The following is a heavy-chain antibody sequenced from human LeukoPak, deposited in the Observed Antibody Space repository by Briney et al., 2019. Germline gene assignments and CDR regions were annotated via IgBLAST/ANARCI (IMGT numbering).Heavy chain of an antibody. V-gene: IGHV3-74*01. Sequence: AGGSLRLSCAASGFTLSGYWMHWVRQAPGEGLVWVSRIDPDGITTNYADSVKGRFTTSRDNARNTLYLQMNSLTAEDTALYYCTRVQPGLSGLMVVLGRGETVTVSS. J-gene: IGHJ6*01. CDR2: IDPDGITT. CDR1: GFTLSGYW. CDR3: TRVQPGLSGLMVV. D-gene: IGHD7-27*01.